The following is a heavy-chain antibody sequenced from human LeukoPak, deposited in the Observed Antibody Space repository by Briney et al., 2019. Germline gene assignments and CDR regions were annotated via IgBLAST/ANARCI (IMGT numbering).Heavy chain of an antibody. Sequence: GGSLRLSCAASGFTFSSYSMNWVRQAPGKGLEWVSSISSSSSYIYYADSVKGRFTISRDNAKNSLYLQMNSQRAEDTAVYYCARVGVRFLEWSPNDYWGQGTLVTVSS. CDR1: GFTFSSYS. CDR3: ARVGVRFLEWSPNDY. J-gene: IGHJ4*02. D-gene: IGHD3-3*01. CDR2: ISSSSSYI. V-gene: IGHV3-21*01.